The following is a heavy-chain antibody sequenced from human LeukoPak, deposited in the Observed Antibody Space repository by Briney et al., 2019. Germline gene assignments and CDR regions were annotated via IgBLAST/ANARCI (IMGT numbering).Heavy chain of an antibody. J-gene: IGHJ6*02. Sequence: PGGSLRLSCAASGLTFSSVYMSWVRQAPGKGLEWVGRTRNKANSYTTEYAASVKGRFTISRDDSKNSLYLQMNSLKTGDTAVYYCARDSYDSSGYPATGYYGMDVWGQGTTVTVSS. CDR3: ARDSYDSSGYPATGYYGMDV. CDR2: TRNKANSYTT. V-gene: IGHV3-72*01. CDR1: GLTFSSVY. D-gene: IGHD3-22*01.